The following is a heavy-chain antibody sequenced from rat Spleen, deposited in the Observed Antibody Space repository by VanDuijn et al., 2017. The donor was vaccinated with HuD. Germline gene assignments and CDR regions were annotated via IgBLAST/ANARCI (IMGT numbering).Heavy chain of an antibody. CDR1: GFIFSSHD. J-gene: IGHJ2*01. V-gene: IGHV5-20*01. Sequence: EVQLVESGGGLVQPGRSMKLSCTASGFIFSSHDMAWVRQAPTKGLEWVASNSYDGSATYYRDSVQGRFTISRDNAKGTLSLQMNILRSEDTATYYCTRDRDWEDYFDYWGQGVMVTVSS. CDR2: NSYDGSAT. CDR3: TRDRDWEDYFDY. D-gene: IGHD5-1*01.